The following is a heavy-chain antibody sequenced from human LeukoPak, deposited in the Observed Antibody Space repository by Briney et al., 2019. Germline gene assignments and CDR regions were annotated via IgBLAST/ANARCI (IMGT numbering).Heavy chain of an antibody. CDR1: GFTFSSYG. Sequence: GGSLRLSCAASGFTFSSYGMSWIRQAPGKGLEWVSYISSSGSTIYYADSVKGRFTISRDNAKNSLYLQMNSLRAEDTAVYYCARDNTGYDYVWGSYRSGQLDYWGQGTLVTVSS. J-gene: IGHJ4*02. CDR3: ARDNTGYDYVWGSYRSGQLDY. D-gene: IGHD3-16*02. CDR2: ISSSGSTI. V-gene: IGHV3-48*04.